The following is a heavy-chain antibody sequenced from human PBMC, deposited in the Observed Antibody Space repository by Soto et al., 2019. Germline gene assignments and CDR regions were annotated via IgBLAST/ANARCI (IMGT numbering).Heavy chain of an antibody. CDR1: GFTFSMYW. CDR2: INDDGIST. Sequence: PGGSLRLSCAASGFTFSMYWMHWVRHVPGKGPEWVSRINDDGISTNYADSVKGRFTISRDNAKNTLYLQMNALRVEDTAVYYCTRGPRSTSTGTGAFWGQGTLVTVSS. D-gene: IGHD1-1*01. V-gene: IGHV3-74*01. J-gene: IGHJ4*02. CDR3: TRGPRSTSTGTGAF.